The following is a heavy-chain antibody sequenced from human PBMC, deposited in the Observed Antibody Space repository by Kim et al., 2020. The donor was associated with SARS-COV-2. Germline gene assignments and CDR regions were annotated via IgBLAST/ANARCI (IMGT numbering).Heavy chain of an antibody. CDR1: GGTFSNYA. CDR2: IIPIFGTA. V-gene: IGHV1-69*13. D-gene: IGHD3-3*01. J-gene: IGHJ5*02. Sequence: SVKVSCKASGGTFSNYAISWVRQAPGQGLEWMGGIIPIFGTANNAQKFQGRVTITADESTSTAYMELSSLRSEDTAVYYCARVNYDFWSGPPFSWFDPWGQGTLVTVPS. CDR3: ARVNYDFWSGPPFSWFDP.